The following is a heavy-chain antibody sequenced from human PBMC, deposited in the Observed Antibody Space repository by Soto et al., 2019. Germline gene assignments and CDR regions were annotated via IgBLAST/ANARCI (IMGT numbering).Heavy chain of an antibody. V-gene: IGHV3-30-3*01. CDR3: ASTIAVASLDY. J-gene: IGHJ4*02. D-gene: IGHD6-19*01. CDR1: GFTFSSYA. Sequence: PGGSLRLSCAASGFTFSSYAMHWVRQAPGKGLEWVAVISYDGSNKYYADSVKGRFTISRDNSKNTLCLQMNSLRAEDTAVYYCASTIAVASLDYWGQGTLVTVSS. CDR2: ISYDGSNK.